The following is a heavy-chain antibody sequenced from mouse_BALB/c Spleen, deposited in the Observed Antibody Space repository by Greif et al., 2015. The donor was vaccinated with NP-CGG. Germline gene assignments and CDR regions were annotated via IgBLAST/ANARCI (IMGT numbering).Heavy chain of an antibody. CDR2: INPNNGGT. CDR3: TRWGWDAMDY. Sequence: VKLQESGAELVKPGASVKLSCKASGYTFTSYYMYWVKQRPGQGLEWIGGINPNNGGTNFNEKFKSKATLTVDKSSSTAYMQLSSLTSEDSAVYYCTRWGWDAMDYWGQGTSVTVSS. J-gene: IGHJ4*01. CDR1: GYTFTSYY. D-gene: IGHD4-1*01. V-gene: IGHV1S81*02.